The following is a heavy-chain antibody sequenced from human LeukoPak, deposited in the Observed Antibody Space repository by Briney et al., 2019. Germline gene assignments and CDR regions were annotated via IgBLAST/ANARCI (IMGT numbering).Heavy chain of an antibody. Sequence: GGSLRLSCVASEYTFSNYAMSWVRQAPGKGLEWVSSIGSDNKPHYSESVKGRFAISRDNSKSMLFLQLNSLRAEDTALYYCARDLHYYLAMDVWGQGTTVTVSS. CDR2: IGSDNKP. CDR3: ARDLHYYLAMDV. D-gene: IGHD2/OR15-2a*01. V-gene: IGHV3-23*01. CDR1: EYTFSNYA. J-gene: IGHJ6*02.